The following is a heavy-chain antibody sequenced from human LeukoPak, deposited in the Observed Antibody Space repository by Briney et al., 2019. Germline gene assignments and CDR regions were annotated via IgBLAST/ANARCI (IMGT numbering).Heavy chain of an antibody. Sequence: SVKVSCKASGGTFSSYAISWVRQAPGQGLEWMGRIIPILGIANYAQKFQGRVTITTDKSTSTAHMELSSLRSEDTAVYYCARGSLYYYGSGSYYLGSRSNNFDYWGQGTLVTVSS. J-gene: IGHJ4*02. CDR3: ARGSLYYYGSGSYYLGSRSNNFDY. D-gene: IGHD3-10*01. CDR1: GGTFSSYA. CDR2: IIPILGIA. V-gene: IGHV1-69*04.